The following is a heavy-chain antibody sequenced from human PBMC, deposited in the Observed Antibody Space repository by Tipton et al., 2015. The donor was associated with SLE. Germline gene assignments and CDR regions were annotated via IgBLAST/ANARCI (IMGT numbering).Heavy chain of an antibody. Sequence: QLVQSGGGVVQPGRSLRLSCAASGFTFTGYWMSWVRQAPGKGLEWVANIKQDGSEKYYVDSVKGRFTISRDNAKNPLYLQMNSLRAEDTAVYYCARADSSLLFDYWGQGTLVTVSS. CDR3: ARADSSLLFDY. CDR2: IKQDGSEK. J-gene: IGHJ4*02. V-gene: IGHV3-7*01. CDR1: GFTFTGYW. D-gene: IGHD6-13*01.